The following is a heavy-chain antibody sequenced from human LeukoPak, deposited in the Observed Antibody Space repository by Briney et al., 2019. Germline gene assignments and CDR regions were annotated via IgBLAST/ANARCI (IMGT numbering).Heavy chain of an antibody. V-gene: IGHV1-69*01. J-gene: IGHJ4*02. CDR3: ATEYSSSSPPRY. CDR1: GGTFSSYA. Sequence: ASVKVSCKASGGTFSSYAISWVRQAPGQGLEWMGEIIPIFGTANYAQKFQGRVTITADESTSTAYMELSSLRSEDTAVYYCATEYSSSSPPRYWGQGTLVTVSS. CDR2: IIPIFGTA. D-gene: IGHD6-6*01.